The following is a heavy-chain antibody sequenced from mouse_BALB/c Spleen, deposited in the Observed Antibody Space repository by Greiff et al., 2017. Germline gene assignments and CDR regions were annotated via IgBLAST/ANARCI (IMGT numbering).Heavy chain of an antibody. CDR1: GFTFTDYY. D-gene: IGHD2-12*01. J-gene: IGHJ3*01. CDR2: IRNKANGYTT. CDR3: AREDDEVAY. Sequence: EVQLQESGGGLVQPGGSLRLSCATSGFTFTDYYMSWVRQPPGKALEWLGFIRNKANGYTTEYSASVKGRFTISRDNSQSILYLQMSTLRAEDSATYYCAREDDEVAYGGQGTLVTVSA. V-gene: IGHV7-3*02.